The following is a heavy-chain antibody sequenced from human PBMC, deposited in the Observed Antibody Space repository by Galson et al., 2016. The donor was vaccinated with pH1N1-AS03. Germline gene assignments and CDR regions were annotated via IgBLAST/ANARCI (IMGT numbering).Heavy chain of an antibody. CDR1: GDTFSSYA. J-gene: IGHJ6*02. CDR2: IIPKFGST. D-gene: IGHD2-15*01. Sequence: KVSCKASGDTFSSYAINWVRQAPGQGLEWMGRIIPKFGSTKYAQKFQDRVTITADESTKTAYMDLSRLTNEDTGMYYCARGIVVIASTLYVMDVWGQGTTVVVSS. V-gene: IGHV1-69*15. CDR3: ARGIVVIASTLYVMDV.